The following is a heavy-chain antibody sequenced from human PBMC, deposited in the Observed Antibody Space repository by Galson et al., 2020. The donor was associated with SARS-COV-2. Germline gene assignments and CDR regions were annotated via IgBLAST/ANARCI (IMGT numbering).Heavy chain of an antibody. CDR2: ISYDGSNK. V-gene: IGHV3-30-3*01. D-gene: IGHD6-19*01. Sequence: TGGSLRLSCAASGFTFSSYAMHWVRQAPGKGLEWVAVISYDGSNKYYADSVKGRFTISRDNSKNTLYLQMNSLRAEDTAVYYCARIAVAGTGAFDIWGQGTMVTVSS. CDR3: ARIAVAGTGAFDI. CDR1: GFTFSSYA. J-gene: IGHJ3*02.